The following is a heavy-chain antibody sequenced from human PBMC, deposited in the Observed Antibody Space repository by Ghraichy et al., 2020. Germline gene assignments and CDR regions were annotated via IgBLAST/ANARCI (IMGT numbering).Heavy chain of an antibody. Sequence: GGSLRLSCAASGFTFSSYGMHWVRQAPGKGLEWVAFIRYDGSNKYYEDSVKGRFTISRDNSKNTLYLKMNSLRAEDTAVYYYAKDPREYSSSNGFDPWGQGTLVTVSS. J-gene: IGHJ5*02. CDR1: GFTFSSYG. V-gene: IGHV3-30*02. CDR3: AKDPREYSSSNGFDP. D-gene: IGHD6-13*01. CDR2: IRYDGSNK.